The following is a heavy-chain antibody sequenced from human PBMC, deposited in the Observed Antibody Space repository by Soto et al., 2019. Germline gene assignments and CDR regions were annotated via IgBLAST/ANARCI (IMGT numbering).Heavy chain of an antibody. Sequence: QITLKESGPTLVRPAQTLTLTCDFSGFSLSTYDMCVAWIRQPPVKALEWPALIYWDDDKRYSPSLKDRLAISKDTSSNQVVLTITNMDPGDTATYFCAHAGDYDLLTFDHWGPGTLVTVSS. CDR3: AHAGDYDLLTFDH. CDR2: IYWDDDK. D-gene: IGHD4-17*01. J-gene: IGHJ4*02. CDR1: GFSLSTYDMC. V-gene: IGHV2-5*02.